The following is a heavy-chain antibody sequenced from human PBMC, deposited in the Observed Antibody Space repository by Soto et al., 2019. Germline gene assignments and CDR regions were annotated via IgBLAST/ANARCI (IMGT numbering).Heavy chain of an antibody. CDR1: GGSISSGGYY. CDR2: IYYSGST. J-gene: IGHJ4*02. V-gene: IGHV4-31*03. Sequence: QVQLQESGPGLVKPSQTLSLTCTVSGGSISSGGYYWSWIRQHPAKGLEWIGFIYYSGSTYYNPSLKSRITISVATSKNQFSLKLSSVTAADTAVYYCARLRGCGGGGCYNIDYWGQGTLVTVSS. CDR3: ARLRGCGGGGCYNIDY. D-gene: IGHD2-15*01.